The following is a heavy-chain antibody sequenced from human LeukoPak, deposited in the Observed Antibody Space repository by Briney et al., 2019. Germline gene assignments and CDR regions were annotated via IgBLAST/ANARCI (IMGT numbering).Heavy chain of an antibody. CDR3: ARAGSYRNYYFDY. D-gene: IGHD1-26*01. Sequence: SETLSLICTVSGGSISSYYWSWIRQPPGKGLEWIGYIYYSGSTNYNPSLKSRVTISVDTSKNQFSLKLSSVTAADTAVYYCARAGSYRNYYFDYWGQGTLVTVSS. CDR1: GGSISSYY. CDR2: IYYSGST. V-gene: IGHV4-59*01. J-gene: IGHJ4*02.